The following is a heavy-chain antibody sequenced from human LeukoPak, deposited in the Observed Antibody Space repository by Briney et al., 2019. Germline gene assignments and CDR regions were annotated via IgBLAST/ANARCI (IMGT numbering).Heavy chain of an antibody. CDR3: ARDSPLYYDFWSGYYPYDYYYYGMDV. CDR2: IKQDGSEK. J-gene: IGHJ6*02. Sequence: GGSLRLSCAASGFTFSSYWMSWVRQAPGKGLEWVANIKQDGSEKYYVDSVKGRFTISRDNAKNSLYLQMNSLRAEDTAVYYCARDSPLYYDFWSGYYPYDYYYYGMDVWGQGTTVTVSS. V-gene: IGHV3-7*01. CDR1: GFTFSSYW. D-gene: IGHD3-3*01.